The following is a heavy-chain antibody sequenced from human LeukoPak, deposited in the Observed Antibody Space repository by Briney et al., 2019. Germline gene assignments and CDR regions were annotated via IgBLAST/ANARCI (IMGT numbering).Heavy chain of an antibody. V-gene: IGHV1-69*05. Sequence: SVKVSCKASGGTFSSYAISWVRQAPGQGLEWMGGIIPIFGTANYAQKFQGRVTITTDESTSTAYMELSSLRSEDTAVYYCARGDTTMTPSDYWGQGTLVTVSS. CDR1: GGTFSSYA. J-gene: IGHJ4*02. CDR3: ARGDTTMTPSDY. D-gene: IGHD3-22*01. CDR2: IIPIFGTA.